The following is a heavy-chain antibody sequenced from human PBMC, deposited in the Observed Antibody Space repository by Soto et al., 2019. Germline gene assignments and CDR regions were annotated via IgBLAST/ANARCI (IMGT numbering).Heavy chain of an antibody. CDR3: ARNIDYYYGPGSGNGHGF. V-gene: IGHV1-2*02. D-gene: IGHD3-10*01. Sequence: QVQLVQSGAEVKEPGDSVRVSCEASGYTFTAYYIHWVRQAPGQGLEWMGWINPKFGDTNYAQDFHGRVSMTRDMSISTVYMELSRLTSDDTAIYYCARNIDYYYGPGSGNGHGFWGQGTTVTVFS. CDR2: INPKFGDT. CDR1: GYTFTAYY. J-gene: IGHJ6*02.